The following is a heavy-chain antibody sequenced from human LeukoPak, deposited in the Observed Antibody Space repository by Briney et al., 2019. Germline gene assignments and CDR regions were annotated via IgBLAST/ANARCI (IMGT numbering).Heavy chain of an antibody. Sequence: PGGSLRLSCAASGFSVSTNYMSWVRQAPGKGLEWVSVLYAGGDIYYADSVKGRFTTSRDNSKNTLYLQMSSLRAEDTAVYFCARADLRRGDGTAGLFDHWGQGTLVTVSS. V-gene: IGHV3-53*01. CDR2: LYAGGDI. J-gene: IGHJ4*02. CDR1: GFSVSTNY. D-gene: IGHD1-1*01. CDR3: ARADLRRGDGTAGLFDH.